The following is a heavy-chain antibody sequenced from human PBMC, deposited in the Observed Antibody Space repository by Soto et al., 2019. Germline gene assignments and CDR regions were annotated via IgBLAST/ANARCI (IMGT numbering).Heavy chain of an antibody. CDR1: GGSISGYY. CDR2: MYNTGST. D-gene: IGHD2-21*02. CDR3: ARDLWGYCGTDCYPLDV. J-gene: IGHJ6*02. Sequence: QVQLQESGPGLVKPSETLSLTCTVSGGSISGYYWSWIRQPPGKGPEWIGYMYNTGSTVYNPSFKSRVTISVDXSXNXXSLKLNSVAAADTAVYYCARDLWGYCGTDCYPLDVWGQGTTVTVSS. V-gene: IGHV4-59*01.